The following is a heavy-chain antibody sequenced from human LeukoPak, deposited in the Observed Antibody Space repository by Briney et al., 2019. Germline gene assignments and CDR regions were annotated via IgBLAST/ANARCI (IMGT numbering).Heavy chain of an antibody. CDR1: GFTFISYA. D-gene: IGHD3-10*01. J-gene: IGHJ4*02. CDR3: AKDLYYYGSGSYYPFDY. CDR2: ISFHGTDS. Sequence: GGSLRLSCAASGFTFISYAIHWVRQAPGKGLEWVAVISFHGTDSFYADSVKGRFTISRDNSKNTLYLQMSSLRADDTAVYYCAKDLYYYGSGSYYPFDYWGQGTLVTVSS. V-gene: IGHV3-30*04.